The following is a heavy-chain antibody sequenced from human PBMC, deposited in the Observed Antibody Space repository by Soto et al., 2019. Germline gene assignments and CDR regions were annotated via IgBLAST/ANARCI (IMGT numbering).Heavy chain of an antibody. CDR1: GGYIIDLG. V-gene: IGHV4-59*08. CDR2: TYYSGGT. J-gene: IGHJ4*02. CDR3: ARHSSGRGYCFDY. Sequence: SETLSLTCTVAGGYIIDLGWSWIRQSPGKGLEWIGYTYYSGGTNYNPSLKSRVTISVDTSKNQFSLKLSSVTAADTAVYYCARHSSGRGYCFDYWGQGTLVTVS. D-gene: IGHD6-19*01.